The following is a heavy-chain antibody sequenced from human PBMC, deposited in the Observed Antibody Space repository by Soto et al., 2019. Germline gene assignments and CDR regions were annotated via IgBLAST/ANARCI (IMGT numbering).Heavy chain of an antibody. CDR2: INTYNGNR. J-gene: IGHJ4*02. D-gene: IGHD3-22*01. Sequence: QVQLVQSGAELRKPGASVKVSCKASGYIFSSYGINWVRQAPGQGLEWMGWINTYNGNRNYAQKFEDRVTMTTATSTNTVYMELRSLKSDDTAIYYCARDRLRGYDSSGFYSWGQGTLVTVSS. V-gene: IGHV1-18*01. CDR3: ARDRLRGYDSSGFYS. CDR1: GYIFSSYG.